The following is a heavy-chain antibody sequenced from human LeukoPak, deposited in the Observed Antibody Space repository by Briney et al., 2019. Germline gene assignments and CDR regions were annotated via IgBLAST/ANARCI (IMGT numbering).Heavy chain of an antibody. CDR3: ARVVITIFGVAPVGYYMDV. D-gene: IGHD3-3*01. Sequence: PSETLSLTCTVSGGSISSYYWSWIRQPAGKGLEWIGRIYTSGSTNYNPSLKSRVTMSVDTSKNQFSLKLSSVTAADTAVYYCARVVITIFGVAPVGYYMDVWGKGTTVTVSS. V-gene: IGHV4-4*07. J-gene: IGHJ6*03. CDR1: GGSISSYY. CDR2: IYTSGST.